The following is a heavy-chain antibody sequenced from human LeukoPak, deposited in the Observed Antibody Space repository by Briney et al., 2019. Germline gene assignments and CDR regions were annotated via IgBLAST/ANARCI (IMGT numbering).Heavy chain of an antibody. CDR1: GGSFSGYY. D-gene: IGHD2-15*01. CDR3: ARHEGMVAASFDY. J-gene: IGHJ4*02. CDR2: INHSGST. Sequence: SETLSLTCAVYGGSFSGYYWSWIRQPPGKGLEWIGEINHSGSTNYNPSLKSRVTISVDTSNNLFSLKLTSVTAADTAVYYCARHEGMVAASFDYWGQGTLVTVSS. V-gene: IGHV4-34*01.